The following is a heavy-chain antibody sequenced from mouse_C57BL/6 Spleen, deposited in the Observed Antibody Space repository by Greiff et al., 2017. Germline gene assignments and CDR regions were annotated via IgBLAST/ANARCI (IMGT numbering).Heavy chain of an antibody. D-gene: IGHD1-1*01. CDR2: IDPANGYT. V-gene: IGHV14-3*01. Sequence: VQLQQSVAELVRPGASVKLSCTASGFNITNTYMHWVKQRPEQCLEWIGRIDPANGYTKYAPQFPGKATITADTTSNTAYLQLSSLTSEDTAIYYCARNYYGRDYYAMDYWGQGTSVTGSS. CDR1: GFNITNTY. J-gene: IGHJ4*01. CDR3: ARNYYGRDYYAMDY.